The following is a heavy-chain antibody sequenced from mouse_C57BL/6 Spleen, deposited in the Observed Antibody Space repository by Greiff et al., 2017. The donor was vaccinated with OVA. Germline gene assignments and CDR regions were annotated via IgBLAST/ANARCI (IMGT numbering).Heavy chain of an antibody. CDR1: GYSITSGYY. CDR2: ISYDGSN. V-gene: IGHV3-6*01. J-gene: IGHJ2*01. D-gene: IGHD2-4*01. CDR3: ATYDYDGRGFDY. Sequence: EVKLMESGPGLVKPSQSLSLTCSVTGYSITSGYYWNWIRQFPGNKLEWMGYISYDGSNNYNPSLKNRISITRDTSKNQFFLKLNSVTTEDTATYYCATYDYDGRGFDYWGQGTTLTVSS.